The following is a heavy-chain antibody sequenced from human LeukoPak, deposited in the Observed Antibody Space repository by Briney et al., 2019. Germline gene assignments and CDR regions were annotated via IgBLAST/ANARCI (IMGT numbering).Heavy chain of an antibody. V-gene: IGHV3-49*04. Sequence: GGSLRLSCTASGFTFGDYAMSWVRQAPGKGLEWVGFIRSKLYGGTTEHAAPVKGRFTISRDDSKSIAYLQMNSLKTEDTAMYFCIRTRYYYDSSGRILDYWGQGTLVTASS. D-gene: IGHD3-22*01. CDR1: GFTFGDYA. CDR3: IRTRYYYDSSGRILDY. CDR2: IRSKLYGGTT. J-gene: IGHJ4*02.